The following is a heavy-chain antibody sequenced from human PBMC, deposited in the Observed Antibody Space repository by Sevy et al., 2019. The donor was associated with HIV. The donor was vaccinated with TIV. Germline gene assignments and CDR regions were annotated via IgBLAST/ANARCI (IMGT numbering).Heavy chain of an antibody. J-gene: IGHJ4*02. CDR1: GFTFSSYA. D-gene: IGHD3-22*01. Sequence: GGSLRLSCAASGFTFSSYAMSWVRQAPGKGLEWVSAISGSGGSTYYADSVKGRFTISRDNSKNTLYLLMNSLRAEDTAVYYCVRSEDYYDSSGLYYFDYWGQGTLVTVSS. CDR2: ISGSGGST. CDR3: VRSEDYYDSSGLYYFDY. V-gene: IGHV3-23*01.